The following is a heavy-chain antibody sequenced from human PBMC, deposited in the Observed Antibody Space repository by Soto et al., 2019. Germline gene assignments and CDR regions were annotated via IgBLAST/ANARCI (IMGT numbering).Heavy chain of an antibody. CDR3: ANPIAPKDMTDINFDY. CDR1: GFTFSSYA. D-gene: IGHD2-15*01. J-gene: IGHJ4*02. CDR2: ISGSGGST. V-gene: IGHV3-23*01. Sequence: GGSLRLSCAASGFTFSSYAMSWVRQAPGKGLEWVSAISGSGGSTYYADSVKGRFTISRDNSKNTLYLQMNSLRAEDTAVYYCANPIAPKDMTDINFDYWGQGTLVTVSS.